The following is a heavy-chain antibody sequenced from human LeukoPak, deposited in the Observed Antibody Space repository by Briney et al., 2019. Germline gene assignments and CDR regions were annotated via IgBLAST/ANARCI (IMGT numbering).Heavy chain of an antibody. Sequence: SGPTLVNPTQTLTLTCTFSGFSLSTSGVGVGWIRQPPGKALEWLALIYWNDDKRYSPSLKSRLTITKDTSKNQVVLTMTNMDPVDTATYYCARKMITIFGVVIFDIWGQGTMVTVSS. D-gene: IGHD3-3*01. CDR1: GFSLSTSGVG. J-gene: IGHJ3*02. CDR2: IYWNDDK. CDR3: ARKMITIFGVVIFDI. V-gene: IGHV2-5*01.